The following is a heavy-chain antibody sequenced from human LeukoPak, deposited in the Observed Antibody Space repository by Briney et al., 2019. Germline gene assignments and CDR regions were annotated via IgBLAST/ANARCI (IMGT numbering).Heavy chain of an antibody. CDR3: ARDSLDYCSGGSCYWDWFDP. V-gene: IGHV1-69*13. D-gene: IGHD2-15*01. Sequence: SVKVSCKASGGTFSSYAISWVRQAPGQGLEWMGGIIPIFGTANYAQKFQGRVTITADESTSTAYMELSSLRSEDTAVYYCARDSLDYCSGGSCYWDWFDPWGQGTLVTVSS. J-gene: IGHJ5*02. CDR1: GGTFSSYA. CDR2: IIPIFGTA.